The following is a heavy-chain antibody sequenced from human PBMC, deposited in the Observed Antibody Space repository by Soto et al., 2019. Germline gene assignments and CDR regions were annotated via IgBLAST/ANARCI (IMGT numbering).Heavy chain of an antibody. D-gene: IGHD3-22*01. V-gene: IGHV1-69*06. CDR1: GGPFSSYA. CDR2: IIPIFGTA. Sequence: GASVKVSCKASGGPFSSYAISWVRQAPGQGLEWMGGIIPIFGTANYAQKFQGRVTITADKSTSTAYMELSSLRSEDTAVYYCASSPPLYYYDSSGPPGWFDPWGQGTLVTVSS. CDR3: ASSPPLYYYDSSGPPGWFDP. J-gene: IGHJ5*02.